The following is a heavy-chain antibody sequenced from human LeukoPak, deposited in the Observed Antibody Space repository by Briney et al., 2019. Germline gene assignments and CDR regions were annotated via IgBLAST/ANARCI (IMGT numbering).Heavy chain of an antibody. CDR1: GFTFSSYA. D-gene: IGHD1-1*01. CDR3: AKGGSADNWNAEPDFDY. CDR2: ISGSGGST. J-gene: IGHJ4*02. Sequence: GGSLCLSCAASGFTFSSYAMSWVRQAPGKGLEWVSAISGSGGSTYYADSAKGRFTISRANSNNTLHLQMNSLRAEDTAVYYGAKGGSADNWNAEPDFDYWGQGTLVTVSS. V-gene: IGHV3-23*01.